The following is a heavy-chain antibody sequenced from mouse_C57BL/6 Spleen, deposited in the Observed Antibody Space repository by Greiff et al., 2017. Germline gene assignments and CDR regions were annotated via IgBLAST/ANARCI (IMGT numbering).Heavy chain of an antibody. J-gene: IGHJ1*03. CDR1: GYTFTSYT. Sequence: QVQLKQSGAELARPGASVKMSCKASGYTFTSYTMHWVKQRPGQGLEWIGYINPSSGYTKYNQKFKDKATLTADKSSSTAYMQLSSLTSEDSAVYYCARAGSDWYFDGWGTGTTVTVSS. CDR2: INPSSGYT. V-gene: IGHV1-4*01. CDR3: ARAGSDWYFDG. D-gene: IGHD1-1*01.